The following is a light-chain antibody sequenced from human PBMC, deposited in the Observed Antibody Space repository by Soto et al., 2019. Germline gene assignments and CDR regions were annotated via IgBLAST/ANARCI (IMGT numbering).Light chain of an antibody. J-gene: IGKJ2*01. Sequence: EIVLTQSPATLSLSPGERATLSCRASQSVSSYLAWYQQKPGQAPRLLIYDASNRATGIPARFSGSGSGTDFTLTISSIEPEDFAVHYCQQRSNSYTFGQGTKLEIK. CDR2: DAS. V-gene: IGKV3-11*01. CDR3: QQRSNSYT. CDR1: QSVSSY.